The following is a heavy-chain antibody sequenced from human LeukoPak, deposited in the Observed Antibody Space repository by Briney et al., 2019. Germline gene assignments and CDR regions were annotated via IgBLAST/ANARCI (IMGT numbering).Heavy chain of an antibody. Sequence: PGGSLRVSCAASVFTFSDYYMTWIRQAPSKGLEWVAYISISGSMIYYADSVKGRFTISRDNAKNSLYLQMNSQRAEDTAVYYCARAVEYGSSWHVGYWGQGTLVTVPS. CDR2: ISISGSMI. J-gene: IGHJ4*02. CDR3: ARAVEYGSSWHVGY. V-gene: IGHV3-11*04. D-gene: IGHD2/OR15-2a*01. CDR1: VFTFSDYY.